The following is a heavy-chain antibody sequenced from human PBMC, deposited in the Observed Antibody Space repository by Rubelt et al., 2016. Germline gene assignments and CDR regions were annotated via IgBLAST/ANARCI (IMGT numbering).Heavy chain of an antibody. D-gene: IGHD4-17*01. CDR2: ISYSGGT. CDR1: GGSMNSDGDY. CDR3: ARLTTVTRDAFDI. Sequence: QVQLQESGPGLVKPSETLSLTCTVSGGSMNSDGDYWSWIRQHPGKGLEWIGYISYSGGTYYNPSLMSRSTISVDTSKNQSSLRLRGVTASATAVYYCARLTTVTRDAFDIWGQGTMVTVSS. J-gene: IGHJ3*02. V-gene: IGHV4-31*03.